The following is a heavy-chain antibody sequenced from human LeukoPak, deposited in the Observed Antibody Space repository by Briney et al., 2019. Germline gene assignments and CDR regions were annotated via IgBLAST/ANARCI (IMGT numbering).Heavy chain of an antibody. V-gene: IGHV1-18*01. CDR2: ISAYNGNT. Sequence: ASVKVSCKASGHTFTSYGISWVRQAPGQGLEWMGWISAYNGNTNYAQKLQGRVTMTTDTSTSTAYMELRSLRSDDTAVYYCARDRLHYYDSSGYSLLYCGQGTLVTVSS. CDR3: ARDRLHYYDSSGYSLLY. J-gene: IGHJ4*02. D-gene: IGHD3-22*01. CDR1: GHTFTSYG.